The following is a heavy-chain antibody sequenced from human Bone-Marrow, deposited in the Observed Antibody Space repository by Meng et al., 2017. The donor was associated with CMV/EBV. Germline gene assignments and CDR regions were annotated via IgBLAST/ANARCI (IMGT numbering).Heavy chain of an antibody. CDR2: MNPNSGNT. D-gene: IGHD2-2*01. CDR3: ARGQLYCSSTSCSNWFDP. J-gene: IGHJ5*02. V-gene: IGHV1-8*01. CDR1: GYTFTSYD. Sequence: ASVTVSCKASGYTFTSYDINWVRQATGQGLEWMGWMNPNSGNTGYAQKFQGRVTMTRNTSISTAYMELSSLRSEDTAVYYCARGQLYCSSTSCSNWFDPWGQGTLVTVSS.